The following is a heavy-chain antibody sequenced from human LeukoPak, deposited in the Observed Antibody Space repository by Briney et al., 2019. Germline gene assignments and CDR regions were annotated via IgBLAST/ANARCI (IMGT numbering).Heavy chain of an antibody. V-gene: IGHV3-30-3*01. CDR2: ISYDGSNK. Sequence: PGGSLRLSCAASGFTFSSYAMHWVRQAPGKGLEWVAVISYDGSNKYHADSVKGRFTISRDNAKNSLYLQMNSLRAEDTAVYYCASSRSYYPYVGAFDYWGQGTLVTVSS. CDR1: GFTFSSYA. D-gene: IGHD3-10*01. CDR3: ASSRSYYPYVGAFDY. J-gene: IGHJ4*02.